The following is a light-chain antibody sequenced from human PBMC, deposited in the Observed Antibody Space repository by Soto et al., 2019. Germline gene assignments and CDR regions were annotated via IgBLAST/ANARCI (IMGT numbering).Light chain of an antibody. CDR2: GAS. Sequence: EIVMTQSPVTLSVSPGDRAALSCRASQSVNSHLAWYQQKPGQAPRLLIYGASTRAAVVPARFSGSGSGTDFTLTISSLQSEDFAVYYCQQYDNWPLTFVGGTKVEIK. CDR1: QSVNSH. CDR3: QQYDNWPLT. V-gene: IGKV3-15*01. J-gene: IGKJ4*01.